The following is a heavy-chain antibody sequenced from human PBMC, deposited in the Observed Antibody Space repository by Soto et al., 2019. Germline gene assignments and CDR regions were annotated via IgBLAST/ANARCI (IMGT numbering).Heavy chain of an antibody. Sequence: EVQMLESGGYLVQPGGSLRVSCASGFTFSHYTMAWVRPAPGKGLEWVSGFSRSNGVAYYADSVKGRFTISRDNSKNTVVLQMNSLRAEDTAVYYCANGGLHGSIDGGLSYFHHWDQGTLVTVSS. CDR3: ANGGLHGSIDGGLSYFHH. V-gene: IGHV3-23*01. D-gene: IGHD2-15*01. CDR1: GFTFSHYT. J-gene: IGHJ4*02. CDR2: FSRSNGVA.